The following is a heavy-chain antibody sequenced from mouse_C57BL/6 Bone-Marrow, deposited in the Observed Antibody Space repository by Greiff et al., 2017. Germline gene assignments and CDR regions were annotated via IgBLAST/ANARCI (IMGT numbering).Heavy chain of an antibody. CDR1: GYTFTDYY. V-gene: IGHV1-76*01. CDR3: ARYRYYYGSSFDY. Sequence: VKLMESGAELVRPGASVKLSCKASGYTFTDYYINWVKQRPGQGLEWIARIYPGSGNTYYNEKFKGKATLTAEKSSSTAYMQLSSLTSEDSAVYFCARYRYYYGSSFDYWGQGTTLTVSS. CDR2: IYPGSGNT. J-gene: IGHJ2*01. D-gene: IGHD1-1*01.